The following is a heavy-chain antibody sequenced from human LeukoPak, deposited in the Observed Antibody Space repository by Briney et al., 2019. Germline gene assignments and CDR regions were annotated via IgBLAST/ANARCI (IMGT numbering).Heavy chain of an antibody. CDR3: AREREDDSSSNHDQRIYYYYYYMDV. V-gene: IGHV4-39*07. D-gene: IGHD6-6*01. Sequence: SETLSLTCTVSGGSISSSSYYWGWIRQPPGKGLEWIGSIYYSGSTYYNPSLKSRVTISVDTSENQFSLKLSSVTAADTAVYYCAREREDDSSSNHDQRIYYYYYYMDVWGKGTTVNVSS. J-gene: IGHJ6*03. CDR1: GGSISSSSYY. CDR2: IYYSGST.